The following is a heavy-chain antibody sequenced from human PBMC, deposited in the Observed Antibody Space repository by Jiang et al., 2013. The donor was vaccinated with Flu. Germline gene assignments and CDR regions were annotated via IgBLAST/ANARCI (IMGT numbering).Heavy chain of an antibody. Sequence: GLVKPSETLSLTCTVSGGSVSSGSYYWSWIRQPPGKGLEWIGYIYYSGSTNYNPSLKSRVTISVDTSKNQFSLKLSSVTAADTAMYYCARDRAVDYASYGMDVWGQGTTVTVSS. CDR2: IYYSGST. CDR3: ARDRAVDYASYGMDV. J-gene: IGHJ6*02. CDR1: GGSVSSGSYY. V-gene: IGHV4-61*01. D-gene: IGHD6-19*01.